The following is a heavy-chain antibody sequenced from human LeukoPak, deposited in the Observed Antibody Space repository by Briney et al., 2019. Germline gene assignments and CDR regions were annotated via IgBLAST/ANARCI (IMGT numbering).Heavy chain of an antibody. CDR2: IYYSGST. J-gene: IGHJ3*02. V-gene: IGHV4-39*01. D-gene: IGHD5-18*01. CDR3: ARRRTAQDAFDT. Sequence: SETLSLTCTVSGGSISSSSYYWGWIRQPPGKGLEWIGSIYYSGSTYYNPSLKSRVTISVDTSKNQFSLKLSSVTAADTAVYYCARRRTAQDAFDTWGQGTMVTVSS. CDR1: GGSISSSSYY.